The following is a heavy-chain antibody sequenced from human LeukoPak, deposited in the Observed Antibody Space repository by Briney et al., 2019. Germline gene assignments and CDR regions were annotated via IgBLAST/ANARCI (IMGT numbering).Heavy chain of an antibody. CDR1: GYTFTGYY. CDR3: ARTIAAAGDTNFDY. CDR2: INPNSGGT. D-gene: IGHD6-13*01. V-gene: IGHV1-2*02. J-gene: IGHJ4*02. Sequence: ASVKVSCTASGYTFTGYYMHWVRQAPGQGLEWMGWINPNSGGTNYAQKFQGRVTMTRDTSISTAYMELSRLRSDDTAVYYCARTIAAAGDTNFDYWGQGTLVTVSS.